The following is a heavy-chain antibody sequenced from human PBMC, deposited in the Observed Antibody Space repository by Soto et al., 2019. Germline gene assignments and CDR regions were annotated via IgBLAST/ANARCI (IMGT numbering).Heavy chain of an antibody. Sequence: QVQLVQSGAEVKKPGSSVKVSCKASGGTFSSYTISWVRQAPGQGLEWMGRIIPILGIANYAQKVQGRVTITADKSTSTAYMELSSLRSEDTAVYYCARDYYGSGSDDYYYGMDVWGQGTTVTVSS. V-gene: IGHV1-69*08. CDR2: IIPILGIA. CDR3: ARDYYGSGSDDYYYGMDV. D-gene: IGHD3-10*01. J-gene: IGHJ6*02. CDR1: GGTFSSYT.